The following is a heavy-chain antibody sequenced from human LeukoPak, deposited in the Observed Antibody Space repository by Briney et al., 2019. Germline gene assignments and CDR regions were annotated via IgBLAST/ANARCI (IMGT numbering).Heavy chain of an antibody. CDR2: IYHSGST. CDR3: AREGLLGSGQDWFDP. V-gene: IGHV4-30-2*01. CDR1: GGSISSGGYS. D-gene: IGHD3-10*01. Sequence: SETLSLTCAVSGGSISSGGYSWSWIRQPPGKGLEWIGYIYHSGSTYYNPSLKSRVTISVDRSKNQFSLKLSSVTAADTAVYYCAREGLLGSGQDWFDPWGQGTLVTVSS. J-gene: IGHJ5*02.